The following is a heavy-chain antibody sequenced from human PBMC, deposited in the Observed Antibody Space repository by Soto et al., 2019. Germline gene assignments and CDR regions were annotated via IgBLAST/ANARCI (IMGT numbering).Heavy chain of an antibody. V-gene: IGHV3-30-3*01. J-gene: IGHJ4*02. CDR3: ARDYGDYSRIFDY. CDR2: ISYDGSNK. Sequence: PGGSLRLSCAASGFTFSSYAMHWVRQAPGKGLEWVAVISYDGSNKYYADSVKGRFTISRDNSKNTLYLQMNSLRAEDTAVYYCARDYGDYSRIFDYRGQGTLVTVSS. CDR1: GFTFSSYA. D-gene: IGHD4-17*01.